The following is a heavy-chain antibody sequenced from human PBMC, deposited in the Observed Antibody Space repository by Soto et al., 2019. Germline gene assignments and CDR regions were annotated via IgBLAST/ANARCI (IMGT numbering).Heavy chain of an antibody. CDR3: VKGKVEWLEGKWFDP. CDR2: ISSNGGST. V-gene: IGHV3-64D*08. Sequence: GGSLRLSCSASGFTFSSYAMHWVRQAPGKGLEYVSAISSNGGSTYYADSVKGRFTISRDNSKNTLYLQMSSLRAEDTAVYYCVKGKVEWLEGKWFDPWGQGTLVTVSS. D-gene: IGHD6-19*01. J-gene: IGHJ5*02. CDR1: GFTFSSYA.